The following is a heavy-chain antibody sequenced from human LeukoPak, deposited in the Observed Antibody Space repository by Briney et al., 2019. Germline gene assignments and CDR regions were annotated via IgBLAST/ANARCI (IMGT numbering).Heavy chain of an antibody. CDR3: ARGASGSYATFDY. Sequence: ASVKVSCKASGYTFTGYYMHWVRQAPGQGLEGMGWINPNIGGTNYAQKFQGRVTMTRDTSISTAYMELSRLRSDDTAVYYCARGASGSYATFDYWGQGTLVTVSS. CDR2: INPNIGGT. CDR1: GYTFTGYY. V-gene: IGHV1-2*02. J-gene: IGHJ4*02. D-gene: IGHD1-26*01.